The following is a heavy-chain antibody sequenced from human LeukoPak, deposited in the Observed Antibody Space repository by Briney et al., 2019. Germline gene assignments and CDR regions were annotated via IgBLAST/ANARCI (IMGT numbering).Heavy chain of an antibody. CDR1: GFTFSDYY. J-gene: IGHJ4*02. CDR3: ARVYIAEDF. CDR2: ISDGGTTI. Sequence: GGSLRLSCAASGFTFSDYYMSWIRQAPGKGLEWISYISDGGTTIYYADSVKGRFTISRDNAKNSLYLQMNSLRAEDTAVYYCARVYIAEDFRGQGTLVTISS. D-gene: IGHD2-15*01. V-gene: IGHV3-11*01.